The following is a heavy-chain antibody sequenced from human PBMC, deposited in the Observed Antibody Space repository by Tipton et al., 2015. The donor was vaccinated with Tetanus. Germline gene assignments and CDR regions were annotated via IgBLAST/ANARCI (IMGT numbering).Heavy chain of an antibody. J-gene: IGHJ4*02. CDR2: IYYSGST. CDR1: GGSISGSGYF. D-gene: IGHD3-22*01. CDR3: ACGSGYFDSSYHSPLDF. Sequence: TLSLTCTVSGGSISGSGYFWNWIRQHPGKGLEWIGYIYYSGSTYYNPSLKSRVTISVDSSTSQFSLRLASVTAADTAVYYCACGSGYFDSSYHSPLDFWGRGTLVTVSS. V-gene: IGHV4-31*03.